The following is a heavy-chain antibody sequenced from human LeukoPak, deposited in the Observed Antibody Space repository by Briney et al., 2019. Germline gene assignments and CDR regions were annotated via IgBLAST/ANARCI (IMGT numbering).Heavy chain of an antibody. CDR2: INHSGST. V-gene: IGHV4-34*01. CDR3: ARGKAVSSWSHYYYYYGMDV. D-gene: IGHD6-13*01. J-gene: IGHJ6*02. Sequence: SETLSLTCAVYGGSFSGYYWSWIRQPPGKGPEWIGEINHSGSTNYNPSLKSRVTISVDTSKNQFSLKLSSVTAADTAVYYCARGKAVSSWSHYYYYYGMDVWGQGTTVTVSS. CDR1: GGSFSGYY.